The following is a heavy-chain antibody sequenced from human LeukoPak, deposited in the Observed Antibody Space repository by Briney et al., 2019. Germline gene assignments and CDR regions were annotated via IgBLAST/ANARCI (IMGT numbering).Heavy chain of an antibody. D-gene: IGHD1-26*01. CDR3: ARGRGVGAKDY. CDR2: INHSGST. V-gene: IGHV4-34*01. J-gene: IGHJ4*02. CDR1: GGSFSGYY. Sequence: PSETLSLTCAVYGGSFSGYYWSWIRQPPGKGLEWIGEINHSGSTNYNPSLKSRVTISVDTSKNQFSLKLSSVTAADTAVYYCARGRGVGAKDYWGQGTLVTVSS.